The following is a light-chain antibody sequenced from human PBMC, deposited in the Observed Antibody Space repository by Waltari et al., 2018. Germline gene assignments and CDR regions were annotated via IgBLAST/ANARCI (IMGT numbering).Light chain of an antibody. CDR1: QPIGAY. Sequence: EVVLTQSPATLSLSPGERVTLSCRASQPIGAYLAWFQQKPGQPHPLLIHDTSYRATGXXXXXXGXXSGXXXXXXXXXLEPEDSAVYYCHQRNNWPRTFGRGTHIEIK. J-gene: IGKJ2*01. CDR3: HQRNNWPRT. CDR2: DTS. V-gene: IGKV3-11*01.